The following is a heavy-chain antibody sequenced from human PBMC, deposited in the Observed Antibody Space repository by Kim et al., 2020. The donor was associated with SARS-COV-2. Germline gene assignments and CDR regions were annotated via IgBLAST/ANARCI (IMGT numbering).Heavy chain of an antibody. V-gene: IGHV3-23*01. CDR3: AKGLGTMWFAFEY. Sequence: YEPESVKGRFTTSRDKSKTTRYLQMDSLRADDTAVYYCAKGLGTMWFAFEYWGQGTLVTVS. D-gene: IGHD3-10*01. J-gene: IGHJ4*02.